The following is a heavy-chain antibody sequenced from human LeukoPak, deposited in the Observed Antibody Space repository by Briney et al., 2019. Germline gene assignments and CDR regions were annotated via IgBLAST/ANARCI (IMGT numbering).Heavy chain of an antibody. CDR1: GFTFSSHS. V-gene: IGHV3-21*05. Sequence: GGSLRLSCAASGFTFSSHSMNWVRQAPGKGLEWVSYISSSSSYIYYADSVKGRFTISRDNSKNTLYLQMNGLRAEDTAVYYCARAVVAAPDDAFDIWGQGTMVTVSS. CDR2: ISSSSSYI. D-gene: IGHD2-2*01. CDR3: ARAVVAAPDDAFDI. J-gene: IGHJ3*02.